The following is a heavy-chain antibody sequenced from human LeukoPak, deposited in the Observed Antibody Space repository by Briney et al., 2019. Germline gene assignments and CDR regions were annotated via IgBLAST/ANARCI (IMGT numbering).Heavy chain of an antibody. V-gene: IGHV3-21*01. J-gene: IGHJ4*02. CDR3: ARATPTYYDFWSGYDEY. CDR1: GFTFSSYS. CDR2: ISSSSSYI. Sequence: GGSLRLSCAASGFTFSSYSMNWVRQAPGKGLEWVSSISSSSSYIYYADSVKGRFTISRDNAKNSLYLQMNSLRAEDTAVYYCARATPTYYDFWSGYDEYWGQGTLVTVSS. D-gene: IGHD3-3*01.